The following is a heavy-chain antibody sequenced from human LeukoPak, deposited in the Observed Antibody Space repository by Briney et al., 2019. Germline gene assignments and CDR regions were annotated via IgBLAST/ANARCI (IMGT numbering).Heavy chain of an antibody. D-gene: IGHD6-13*01. Sequence: SETLSLTCTVSGGSISSYYWSWIRQPPGKGLEWIGYINYSGSTNYNPSLKSRVTISVDTSKNQFSLKLSSVTAADTAVYYCATLSSSWYYYYGMDVWGQGTTVTVSS. V-gene: IGHV4-59*12. J-gene: IGHJ6*02. CDR1: GGSISSYY. CDR3: ATLSSSWYYYYGMDV. CDR2: INYSGST.